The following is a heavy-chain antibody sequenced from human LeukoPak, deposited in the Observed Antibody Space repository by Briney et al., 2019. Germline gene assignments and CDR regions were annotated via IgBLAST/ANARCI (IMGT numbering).Heavy chain of an antibody. J-gene: IGHJ4*02. D-gene: IGHD3-3*01. CDR3: ADYGVSGVRNNFY. Sequence: TGGSLRLSCAASGLAFSSYAMSWVRQAPGKGLEWVSTISVASNTFYADSVKGRFTISRDNSRNTVYLQMTSLRADDTAVYYCADYGVSGVRNNFYWGQGTLGTVSS. V-gene: IGHV3-23*01. CDR1: GLAFSSYA. CDR2: ISVASNT.